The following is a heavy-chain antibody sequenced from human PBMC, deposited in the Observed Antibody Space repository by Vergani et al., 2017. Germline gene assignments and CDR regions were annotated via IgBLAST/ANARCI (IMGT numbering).Heavy chain of an antibody. CDR3: AREFNGYCSSTSCNEGAFDI. J-gene: IGHJ3*02. D-gene: IGHD2-2*01. Sequence: QVQLVESGGGVVQPGRSLRLSCAASGFTFSSYGLHWVRQAPGKGLEWVAVIWYDGSNKYYADSVKGRFTSSRDNATNTLYLQMNSLRAEDTAVDYCAREFNGYCSSTSCNEGAFDIWGQGRMVTVSS. V-gene: IGHV3-33*01. CDR2: IWYDGSNK. CDR1: GFTFSSYG.